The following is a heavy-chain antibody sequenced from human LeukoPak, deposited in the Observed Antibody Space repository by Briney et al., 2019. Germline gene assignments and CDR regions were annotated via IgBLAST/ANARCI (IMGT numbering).Heavy chain of an antibody. CDR1: GFTFSSYS. J-gene: IGHJ5*02. CDR2: ISSSSSYI. D-gene: IGHD3-9*01. Sequence: PGGSLRLSCAASGFTFSSYSMNWVRQAPGKGLEWVSSISSSSSYIYYADSVKGRFTISRDNAKNSLYLQMNSLRADDTAVYYCARAALLRYFDQFDPWGQGTLVTVSS. V-gene: IGHV3-21*01. CDR3: ARAALLRYFDQFDP.